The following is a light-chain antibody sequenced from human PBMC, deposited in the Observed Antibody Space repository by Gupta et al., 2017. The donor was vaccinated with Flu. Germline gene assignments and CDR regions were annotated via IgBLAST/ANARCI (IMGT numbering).Light chain of an antibody. Sequence: ETVMTQSPATLSVSPGERATLSCRASQSVGTNLAWYQRRPGQAPRLLIYGASTRATGVPARFSGSGSGTEFTLTISSLQSEDFAVYYCQQYNNWPGYTFGQGTKLEIK. V-gene: IGKV3-15*01. CDR2: GAS. CDR1: QSVGTN. CDR3: QQYNNWPGYT. J-gene: IGKJ2*01.